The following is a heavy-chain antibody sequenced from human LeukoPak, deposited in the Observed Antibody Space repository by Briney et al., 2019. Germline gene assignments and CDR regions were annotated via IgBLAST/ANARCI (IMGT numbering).Heavy chain of an antibody. Sequence: SETLSLTCTVSGGAITAYYWSWLRQPPGKGLEWIGYTYYSGSTNYNPSLKSRVTMSVGTSKNHFYLKLSSVTAADTAVYYCARRMSPGGWFGPWGQGTLVTVSS. V-gene: IGHV4-59*08. CDR2: TYYSGST. CDR3: ARRMSPGGWFGP. D-gene: IGHD4-23*01. CDR1: GGAITAYY. J-gene: IGHJ5*02.